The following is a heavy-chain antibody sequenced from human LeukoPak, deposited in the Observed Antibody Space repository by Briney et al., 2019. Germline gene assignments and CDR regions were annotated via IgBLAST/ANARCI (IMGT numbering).Heavy chain of an antibody. V-gene: IGHV4-59*01. J-gene: IGHJ4*02. CDR2: VYYSGST. CDR3: ARDGGYSYLNYFDY. CDR1: GGSISDYY. Sequence: PSETLSLTCTVSGGSISDYYWSWIRQPPGKGLEWIGYVYYSGSTSYNPSLKSRVTISVDTSKNQFSLKVSSVTAADTAVYYCARDGGYSYLNYFDYWGQGTLVTVSS. D-gene: IGHD5-18*01.